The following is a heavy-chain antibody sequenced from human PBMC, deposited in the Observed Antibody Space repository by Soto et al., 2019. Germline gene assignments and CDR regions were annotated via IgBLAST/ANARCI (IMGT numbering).Heavy chain of an antibody. CDR2: ISYDGSNK. Sequence: QVQLVESGGGVVQPGRSLRLSCAASGFTFSSYGMHWVRQAPGKGLEWVAVISYDGSNKYYADSVKGRFTISRDNSKNTLYLQRNSLRAEDTAVYYCAKSWDPPEHWGQGTLVTVSS. D-gene: IGHD1-1*01. V-gene: IGHV3-30*18. J-gene: IGHJ4*02. CDR3: AKSWDPPEH. CDR1: GFTFSSYG.